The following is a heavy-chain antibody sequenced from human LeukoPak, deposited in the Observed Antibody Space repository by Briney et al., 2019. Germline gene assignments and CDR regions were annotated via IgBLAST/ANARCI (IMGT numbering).Heavy chain of an antibody. CDR1: GYSFTKYS. D-gene: IGHD3-10*01. Sequence: ASVKVSCKASGYSFTKYSIHWVRQAPGQGLEWMGVVNPSGGNTNNAPKFQGRLSLTSDTSTSTVSMELSSLTSGDTAVYYCARDFPRISASFYFDFWGQGTLVTVSS. J-gene: IGHJ4*02. CDR3: ARDFPRISASFYFDF. V-gene: IGHV1-46*01. CDR2: VNPSGGNT.